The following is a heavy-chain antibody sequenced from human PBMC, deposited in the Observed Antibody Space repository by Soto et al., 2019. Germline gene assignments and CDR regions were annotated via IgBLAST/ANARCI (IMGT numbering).Heavy chain of an antibody. CDR2: IYYTGSI. J-gene: IGHJ5*02. CDR3: AREQSSVEYNWFDP. V-gene: IGHV4-39*01. Sequence: LQESGPGLVKSSETLSLTCTVAGGSISGTSYYWGWIRQPPGKGLEWIGSIYYTGSIHYNPSLKGRGTISVDTSKNQFSLKLSSVTAADTAVYYCAREQSSVEYNWFDPWGQGTLVNVTS. D-gene: IGHD3-22*01. CDR1: GGSISGTSYY.